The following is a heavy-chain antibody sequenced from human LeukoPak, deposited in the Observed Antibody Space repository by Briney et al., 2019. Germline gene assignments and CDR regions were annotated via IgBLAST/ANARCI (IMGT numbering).Heavy chain of an antibody. V-gene: IGHV4-59*01. CDR1: GGFISNYY. CDR3: ARLSSYGIYYSDY. Sequence: SETLSLTCTVSGGFISNYYWSWIRQPPGKGLEWIGYIYYSGSTNYNPSLKSRVTISVDTSKNQFSLKLSSVTAADTAVYYCARLSSYGIYYSDYWGQGTLVTVSS. J-gene: IGHJ4*02. CDR2: IYYSGST. D-gene: IGHD3-3*02.